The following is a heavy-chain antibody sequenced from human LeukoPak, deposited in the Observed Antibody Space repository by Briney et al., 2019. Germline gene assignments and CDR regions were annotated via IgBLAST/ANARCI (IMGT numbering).Heavy chain of an antibody. CDR2: IYYSGST. V-gene: IGHV4-39*01. CDR3: ARRSFGGVIVPYFDY. CDR1: GGSISSSSYY. Sequence: KPSETLSLTCTVSGGSISSSSYYWGWIRQPPGKGLEWIASIYYSGSTYYNPSLKSRVTISVDTSKNQFSLKLSSLTAADTAVYYCARRSFGGVIVPYFDYWGQGTLVTVSS. D-gene: IGHD3-16*02. J-gene: IGHJ4*02.